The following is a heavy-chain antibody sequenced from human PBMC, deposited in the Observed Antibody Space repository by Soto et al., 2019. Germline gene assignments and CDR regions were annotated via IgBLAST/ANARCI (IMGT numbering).Heavy chain of an antibody. Sequence: QVHLAESGGGVVQPGRSLRLSCIASGFTFSTYSIHWVRQAPGRGLEWLAVISFDGKVKYYADSVKGRFTVSRDKFKDTVFLEMNCMRTEDTSVYHWAKECSGDNWFFYRWGRGTLVTVSS. CDR1: GFTFSTYS. CDR2: ISFDGKVK. J-gene: IGHJ2*01. V-gene: IGHV3-30*18. D-gene: IGHD3-10*01. CDR3: AKECSGDNWFFYR.